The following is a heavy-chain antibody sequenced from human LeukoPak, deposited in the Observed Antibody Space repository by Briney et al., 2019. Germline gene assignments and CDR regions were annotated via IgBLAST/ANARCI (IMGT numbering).Heavy chain of an antibody. CDR2: IRSSSSYI. V-gene: IGHV3-21*01. CDR3: ASGYSGSHYSSFDY. D-gene: IGHD1-26*01. Sequence: PGGSLRLSCAASGFTVSSNYMSWVRQAPGKGLEWVSSIRSSSSYIYYADSVKGRFTISRENAKNSLYLQMNSLRAEDTAVYYCASGYSGSHYSSFDYWGQGTLVTVSS. CDR1: GFTVSSNY. J-gene: IGHJ4*02.